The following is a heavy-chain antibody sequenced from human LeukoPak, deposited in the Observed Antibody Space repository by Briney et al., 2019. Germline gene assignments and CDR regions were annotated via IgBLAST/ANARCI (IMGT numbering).Heavy chain of an antibody. CDR3: ARSGYYGDAFDI. CDR2: IYYSGST. D-gene: IGHD3-3*01. Sequence: SETLSLTCTVSGGSISSYYWSWIRQPPGKGLEWIGNIYYSGSTNYNPSLRSRVTISVDTSKNQFSLKLSSVTAADTAVYYCARSGYYGDAFDIWGQGTMVTVSS. CDR1: GGSISSYY. V-gene: IGHV4-59*01. J-gene: IGHJ3*02.